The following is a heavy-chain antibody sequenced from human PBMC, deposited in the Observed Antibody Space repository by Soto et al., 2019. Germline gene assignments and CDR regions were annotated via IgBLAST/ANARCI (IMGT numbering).Heavy chain of an antibody. CDR1: GFSFSSCV. CDR3: ARCGYSSGWHYYYYGMDV. CDR2: ITKSGDT. D-gene: IGHD6-19*01. V-gene: IGHV3-23*01. J-gene: IGHJ6*02. Sequence: GGSLRLSCETSGFSFSSCVMTWVRQAPWKGLEWVSVITKSGDTDYADSVKGRFTISRDNSRNAVYLQMNSLRAEDTAVYYCARCGYSSGWHYYYYGMDVWGQGTTVTVFS.